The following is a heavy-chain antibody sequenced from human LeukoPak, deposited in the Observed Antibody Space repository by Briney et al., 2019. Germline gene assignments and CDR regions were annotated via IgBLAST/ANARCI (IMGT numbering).Heavy chain of an antibody. J-gene: IGHJ4*02. Sequence: ASVKVSCKASGGTFSSYAISWVRQAPGQGLEWMGGIIPIFGTANYAQKFQGRVTITADESTSTAYMELSSLRSEDTAVYYCARSQKVYSYDGGTGPPAYWGQGTLVTVSS. CDR3: ARSQKVYSYDGGTGPPAY. CDR1: GGTFSSYA. CDR2: IIPIFGTA. V-gene: IGHV1-69*13. D-gene: IGHD5-18*01.